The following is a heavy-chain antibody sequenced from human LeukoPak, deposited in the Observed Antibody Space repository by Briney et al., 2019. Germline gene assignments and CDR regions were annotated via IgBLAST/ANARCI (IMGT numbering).Heavy chain of an antibody. CDR2: INPNSGGT. CDR3: ARVYSSSSAIDY. D-gene: IGHD6-6*01. V-gene: IGHV1-2*02. J-gene: IGHJ4*02. Sequence: ASVTVSCKASGYTFTGYYMHWVRQAPGQGLEWMGWINPNSGGTNYAQKFQGRVTMTRDTSISTAYMELSRLRSDDTAVYYCARVYSSSSAIDYWGQGTLVTVSS. CDR1: GYTFTGYY.